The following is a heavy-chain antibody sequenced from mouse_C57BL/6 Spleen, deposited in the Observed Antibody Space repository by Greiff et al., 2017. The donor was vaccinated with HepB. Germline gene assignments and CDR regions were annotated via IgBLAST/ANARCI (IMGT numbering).Heavy chain of an antibody. V-gene: IGHV1-82*01. Sequence: QVQLQQSGPELVKPGASVKISCKASGYAFSSSWMNWVKQRPGKGLEWIGRIYPGDGDTNYNGKFKGKATLTADKSSSTAYMQLSSLTSEDSAVYFCARCDYDVSWFAYWGQGTLVTVSA. J-gene: IGHJ3*01. D-gene: IGHD2-4*01. CDR3: ARCDYDVSWFAY. CDR2: IYPGDGDT. CDR1: GYAFSSSW.